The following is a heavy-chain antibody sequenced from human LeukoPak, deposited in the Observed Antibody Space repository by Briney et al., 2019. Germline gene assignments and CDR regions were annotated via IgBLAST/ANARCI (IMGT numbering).Heavy chain of an antibody. D-gene: IGHD1-26*01. V-gene: IGHV1-2*02. Sequence: ASVKVSCKASGYTFTGYYMHWVRQAPGQGLEWMGWINPNSGGTNYAQKFQGRVTMTRDTSISTAYMELSRLRSDDTAVYYCARVRPGYSRSLNWFDPWGQGTLVTVSS. CDR2: INPNSGGT. CDR3: ARVRPGYSRSLNWFDP. CDR1: GYTFTGYY. J-gene: IGHJ5*02.